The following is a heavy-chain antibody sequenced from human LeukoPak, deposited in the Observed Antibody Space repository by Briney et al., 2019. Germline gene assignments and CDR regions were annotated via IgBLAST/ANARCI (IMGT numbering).Heavy chain of an antibody. V-gene: IGHV3-23*01. D-gene: IGHD6-13*01. Sequence: GGSLRLSCAASGFIFSSYAMSWVRQAPGKGLEWVSGISGSGGSTYYADSVKGRFTISRDNSKNTLYLQMNSLRAEDTAVYYCAKFSVQQQLEGDFDYWGQGTLVTVSS. CDR3: AKFSVQQQLEGDFDY. J-gene: IGHJ4*02. CDR1: GFIFSSYA. CDR2: ISGSGGST.